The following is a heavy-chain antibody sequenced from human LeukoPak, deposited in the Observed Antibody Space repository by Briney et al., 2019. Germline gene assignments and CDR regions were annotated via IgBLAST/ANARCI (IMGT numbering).Heavy chain of an antibody. CDR3: AMQYPNNYGFYFDY. J-gene: IGHJ4*02. V-gene: IGHV3-23*01. Sequence: GGSLRLSCAASGFTFSNYAMSWVRQAPGKGLEWVSGISGSGGSTYYADSVKGRFTISGDNSKNTLYLQMNSLRAEDTAVYHCAMQYPNNYGFYFDYWGQGTLVTVSS. D-gene: IGHD2-2*02. CDR1: GFTFSNYA. CDR2: ISGSGGST.